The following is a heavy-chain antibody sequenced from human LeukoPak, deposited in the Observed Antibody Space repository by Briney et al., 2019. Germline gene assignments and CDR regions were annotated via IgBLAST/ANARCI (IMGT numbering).Heavy chain of an antibody. V-gene: IGHV4-34*01. CDR3: ARDRKYYYHMDV. J-gene: IGHJ6*03. D-gene: IGHD1-14*01. CDR1: GGSFSGYY. CDR2: INHSGST. Sequence: SETLSLTGAVYGGSFSGYYWSWIRQPPGKGLEWIGEINHSGSTNYNPSLKTRVTISVDTSKNQFSLNLTSRTAADTAVYYCARDRKYYYHMDVWGKGTTVTVSS.